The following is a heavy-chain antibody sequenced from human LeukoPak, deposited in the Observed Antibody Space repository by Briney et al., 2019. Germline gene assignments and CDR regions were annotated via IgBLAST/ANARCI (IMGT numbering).Heavy chain of an antibody. D-gene: IGHD3-9*01. Sequence: GGSLRLSCAASGFTFSSDGMHWVRQAPGKGLEWVAFIRYDGSNKYYADSVKGRFTISRDNSKNTLYLQMNSLRAEDTAVSYCAKDSRYFDSNDAFDIWGQGTMVTVSS. CDR1: GFTFSSDG. J-gene: IGHJ3*02. CDR3: AKDSRYFDSNDAFDI. V-gene: IGHV3-30*02. CDR2: IRYDGSNK.